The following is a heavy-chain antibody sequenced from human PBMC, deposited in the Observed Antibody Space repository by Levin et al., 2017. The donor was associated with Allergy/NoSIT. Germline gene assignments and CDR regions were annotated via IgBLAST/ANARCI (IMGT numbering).Heavy chain of an antibody. CDR3: SRGGAYDSSGNFDY. CDR1: GGSISSYY. V-gene: IGHV4-4*07. D-gene: IGHD3-22*01. Sequence: TSETLSLTCTVSGGSISSYYWSWIRQPAGKGLEWIGRIYTSGSTNYNPSLKSRVTMSVDTSKNQFSLKLSSVTAADTAVYYCSRGGAYDSSGNFDYWGQGTLVTVSS. J-gene: IGHJ4*02. CDR2: IYTSGST.